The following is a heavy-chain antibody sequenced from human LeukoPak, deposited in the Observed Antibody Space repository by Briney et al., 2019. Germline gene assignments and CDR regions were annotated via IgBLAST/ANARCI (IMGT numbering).Heavy chain of an antibody. CDR1: GGSISSGGYS. CDR3: ARGRAVAGPFDY. Sequence: SQTLSLTCAVSGGSISSGGYSWRWIRQPPGKGLEWIGYIYHSGSTYYNPSLKSRVTISVDRSKNQFSLKLSSVTAADTAVYYCARGRAVAGPFDYWGQGTLVTVSS. CDR2: IYHSGST. D-gene: IGHD6-19*01. J-gene: IGHJ4*02. V-gene: IGHV4-30-2*01.